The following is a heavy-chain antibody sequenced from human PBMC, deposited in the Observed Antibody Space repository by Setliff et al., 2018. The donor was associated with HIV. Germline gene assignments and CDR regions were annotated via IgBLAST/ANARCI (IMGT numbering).Heavy chain of an antibody. CDR2: INSDGSST. CDR3: AKDPRAAVATICDY. V-gene: IGHV3-74*01. CDR1: GFIFSNYW. Sequence: PGGSLRLSCAASGFIFSNYWMHWVRQAPGKGLVWVSRINSDGSSTSYADSVKGRFTISRDNSKNTLYLQMNSLRAEDTAVYYCAKDPRAAVATICDYWGQGTLVTVSS. J-gene: IGHJ4*02. D-gene: IGHD5-12*01.